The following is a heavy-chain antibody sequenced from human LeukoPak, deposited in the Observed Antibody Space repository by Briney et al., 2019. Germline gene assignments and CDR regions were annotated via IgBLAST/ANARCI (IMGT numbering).Heavy chain of an antibody. D-gene: IGHD3-10*01. V-gene: IGHV4-59*05. Sequence: PSETLSLTCTVSGGSISSYYWNWIRQPPGKGLEWIGSIYYSGSTYYNPSLKSRVTISVDTSKNQFSLKLSSVTAADTAVYYCARHVPIRHGSGSYYNSPTFDYWGQGTLVTVSS. J-gene: IGHJ4*02. CDR3: ARHVPIRHGSGSYYNSPTFDY. CDR2: IYYSGST. CDR1: GGSISSYY.